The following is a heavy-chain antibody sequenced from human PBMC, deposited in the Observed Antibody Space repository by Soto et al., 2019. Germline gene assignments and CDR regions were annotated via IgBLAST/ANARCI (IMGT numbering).Heavy chain of an antibody. D-gene: IGHD3-22*01. J-gene: IGHJ5*02. Sequence: SVKVSCKASGGTFSSYAITWVRQAPGQGLEWMGGIIPIFGTANYAQKFQARVTITADESTSTAYMELSSLRSEDTAVYYCARDRGPSSGYYPYWFDPWGQGTLVTAPQ. CDR2: IIPIFGTA. CDR3: ARDRGPSSGYYPYWFDP. CDR1: GGTFSSYA. V-gene: IGHV1-69*13.